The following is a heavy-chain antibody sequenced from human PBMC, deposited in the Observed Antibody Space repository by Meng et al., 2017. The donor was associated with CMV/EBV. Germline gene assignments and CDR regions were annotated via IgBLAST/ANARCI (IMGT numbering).Heavy chain of an antibody. Sequence: QVQLQEQCHGPVQPPQTPSLTCTVSCGSISSCDYCCCWIRQPQGKGLEWIGYIYYSGSTYYNPSLKSRVTISVDTSKNQFSLKLSSVTAADTAVYYCARVMGPNRTPYYFDYWGQGTLVTVSS. CDR2: IYYSGST. J-gene: IGHJ4*02. V-gene: IGHV4-30-4*08. CDR3: ARVMGPNRTPYYFDY. CDR1: CGSISSCDYC. D-gene: IGHD1-14*01.